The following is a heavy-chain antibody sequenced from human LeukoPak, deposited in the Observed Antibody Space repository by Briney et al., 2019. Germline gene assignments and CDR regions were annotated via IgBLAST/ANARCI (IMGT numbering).Heavy chain of an antibody. J-gene: IGHJ5*02. CDR3: ARASFWESPINWFDP. CDR2: INPKNGGA. D-gene: IGHD3-16*01. CDR1: GYTFIGYY. Sequence: ASVKVSCKTSGYTFIGYYIHWVRQAPGQGLEWMGWINPKNGGANYAPRFQGRVTMTRDRSISTVYMELSGLTSDDTAMYYCARASFWESPINWFDPWGQGTLVTVSS. V-gene: IGHV1-2*07.